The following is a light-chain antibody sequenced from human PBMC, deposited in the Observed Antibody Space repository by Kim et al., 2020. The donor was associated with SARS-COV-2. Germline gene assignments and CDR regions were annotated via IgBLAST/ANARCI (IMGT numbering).Light chain of an antibody. Sequence: SYELTQPPSVSVSPGQTATITCSGRELGGKSTCWFQQRPGQSPVLLIYQNTKRPAGIPERFSASQTGNTATLTISGTLDRDEGDYYCQAWESSASRVFGGGTQLTVL. J-gene: IGLJ3*02. CDR2: QNT. CDR1: ELGGKS. V-gene: IGLV3-1*01. CDR3: QAWESSASRV.